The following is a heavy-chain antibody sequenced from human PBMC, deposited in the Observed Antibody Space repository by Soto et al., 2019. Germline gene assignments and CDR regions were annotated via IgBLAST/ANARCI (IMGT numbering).Heavy chain of an antibody. J-gene: IGHJ4*02. D-gene: IGHD4-17*01. Sequence: QVQLVESGGGVVQPGRSLRLSCVASGFILGSYGMHWVRQAPGEGLEWVAVISYDGTNKYYADSVKGRFTISRDNSKNTLWLQMNSLRAEDTAVYYCAQVPRYTVTPPDDYWGQGTLVTVSS. CDR2: ISYDGTNK. V-gene: IGHV3-30*18. CDR1: GFILGSYG. CDR3: AQVPRYTVTPPDDY.